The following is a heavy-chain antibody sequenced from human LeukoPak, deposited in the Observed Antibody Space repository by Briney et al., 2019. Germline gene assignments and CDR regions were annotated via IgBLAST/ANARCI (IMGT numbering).Heavy chain of an antibody. CDR2: IIPIFGTA. J-gene: IGHJ6*03. D-gene: IGHD3-9*01. CDR3: ARDRPMAGENIRYPRYYYYYMDV. V-gene: IGHV1-69*06. Sequence: SVKVSCKASGGTFSSYAISWVRQAPGQGLEWMGGIIPIFGTANYAQKFQGRVTITADKSTSTAYMELSSLRSEDTAVYYCARDRPMAGENIRYPRYYYYYMDVWGKGTTVTVSS. CDR1: GGTFSSYA.